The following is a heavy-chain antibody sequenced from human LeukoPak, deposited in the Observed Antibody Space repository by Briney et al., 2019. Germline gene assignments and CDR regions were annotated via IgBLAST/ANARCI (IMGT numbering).Heavy chain of an antibody. CDR1: GFTFSSYW. V-gene: IGHV3-7*01. CDR3: AREGQKNCGGDCTDPYYYYYYMDV. Sequence: GGSLRLSCAASGFTFSSYWMSWVRQAPGKGLEWVANIKQDGSEKYYVDSVKGRFTISRDNAKNSLYLQMNSLRAEDTAVYYCAREGQKNCGGDCTDPYYYYYYMDVWGKGTTVTISS. J-gene: IGHJ6*03. D-gene: IGHD2-21*02. CDR2: IKQDGSEK.